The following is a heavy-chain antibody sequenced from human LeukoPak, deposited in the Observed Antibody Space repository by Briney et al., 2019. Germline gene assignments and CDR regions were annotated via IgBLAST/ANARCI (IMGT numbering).Heavy chain of an antibody. CDR1: GHSISSYY. CDR2: IYYSGST. Sequence: PSETLSLTCTVSGHSISSYYWSWIRQPPGKGLEWIGFIYYSGSTNYNPSLKSRVTISVDTSKNQFSLKLSSVTAADTAVYYCARLTGGTNIWRIDYWGQGTLVTVSS. CDR3: ARLTGGTNIWRIDY. D-gene: IGHD3-9*01. V-gene: IGHV4-59*12. J-gene: IGHJ4*02.